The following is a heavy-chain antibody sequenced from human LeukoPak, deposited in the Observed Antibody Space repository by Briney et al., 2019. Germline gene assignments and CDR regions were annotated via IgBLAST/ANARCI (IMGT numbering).Heavy chain of an antibody. Sequence: HRASVKVSCKASGYTFTNYGIGWVRQAPGQGLEWMGWISTYNGNTNCAQKLQGRVTMTTETSTSTASMDLGSLRSDDTAVYFCARVPAAVPAGHDGFDIWGQGTMVTVSS. J-gene: IGHJ3*02. D-gene: IGHD2-2*01. CDR2: ISTYNGNT. V-gene: IGHV1-18*01. CDR3: ARVPAAVPAGHDGFDI. CDR1: GYTFTNYG.